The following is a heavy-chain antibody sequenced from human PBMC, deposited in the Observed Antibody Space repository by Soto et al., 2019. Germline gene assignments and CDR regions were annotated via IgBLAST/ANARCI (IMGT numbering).Heavy chain of an antibody. CDR3: ARVDGGLLWFGELLGRDAFDI. D-gene: IGHD3-10*01. CDR1: GFTFSSYS. CDR2: ISSSSSYI. V-gene: IGHV3-21*01. J-gene: IGHJ3*02. Sequence: EVQLVESGGGLVKPGGSLRLSCAASGFTFSSYSMNWVRQAPGKGLEWVSSISSSSSYIYYADSVKGRFTISRDNAKNSRYLQMNSLRAEDTAVYYCARVDGGLLWFGELLGRDAFDIWGQGTMVTVSS.